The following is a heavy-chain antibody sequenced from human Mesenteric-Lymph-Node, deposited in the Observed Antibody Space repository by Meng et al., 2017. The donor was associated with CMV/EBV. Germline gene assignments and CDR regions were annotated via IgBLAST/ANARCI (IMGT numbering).Heavy chain of an antibody. CDR2: IYFSGTT. CDR3: ARYYGHSFDY. D-gene: IGHD4-17*01. Sequence: LTCPVSGGSISSNSYRWGWIRQPPGKGMEWIGSIYFSGTTYYNPSLKNRVTMSVDTSRNQFSLQLNSVTATDTSVYYCARYYGHSFDYWGQGTLVTVSS. J-gene: IGHJ4*02. CDR1: GGSISSNSYR. V-gene: IGHV4-39*01.